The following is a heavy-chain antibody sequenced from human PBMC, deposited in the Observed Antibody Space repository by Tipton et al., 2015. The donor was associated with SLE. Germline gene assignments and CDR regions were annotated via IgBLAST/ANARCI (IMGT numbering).Heavy chain of an antibody. CDR1: GGSIRSDY. Sequence: TLSLTCTVSGGSIRSDYWNWIRQPPGKGLEWIGYINYSGSTNYNPSLKSRVTISVATSKNQFSLKLSSVTAADTAVYYCARHRDHSDYEFDYWGQGTLVSVSS. CDR3: ARHRDHSDYEFDY. CDR2: INYSGST. V-gene: IGHV4-59*08. J-gene: IGHJ4*02. D-gene: IGHD4-11*01.